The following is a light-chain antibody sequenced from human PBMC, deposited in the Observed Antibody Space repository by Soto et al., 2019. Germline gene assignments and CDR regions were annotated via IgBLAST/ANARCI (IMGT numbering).Light chain of an antibody. CDR2: GNS. Sequence: QSVLTQPPSVYGAPGQRVTISCTGRSSNIGAGYDVHWYQQFPGTAPKLLIYGNSNRPSGVPARFSGSKSGSSASLAITGLQAEDEADYYCQSYDSSLTGPKVLFGGGTKLTVL. CDR1: SSNIGAGYD. V-gene: IGLV1-40*01. J-gene: IGLJ2*01. CDR3: QSYDSSLTGPKVL.